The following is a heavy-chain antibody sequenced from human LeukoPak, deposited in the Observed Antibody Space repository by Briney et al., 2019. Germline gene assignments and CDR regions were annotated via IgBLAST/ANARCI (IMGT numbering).Heavy chain of an antibody. CDR1: GYSFTNYW. CDR2: IYPGDSDT. D-gene: IGHD1-26*01. V-gene: IGHV5-51*01. CDR3: ARIPQSGTYLCDY. J-gene: IGHJ4*02. Sequence: GESLKISCKGSGYSFTNYWIGRVRQMPGKGLEWMAIIYPGDSDTRYSPSFQGQVTISADNSISTAYLQWSSLKASDTAMYYCARIPQSGTYLCDYWGQGTLVTVSS.